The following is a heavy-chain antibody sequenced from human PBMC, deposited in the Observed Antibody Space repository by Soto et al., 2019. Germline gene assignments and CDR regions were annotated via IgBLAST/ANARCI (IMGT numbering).Heavy chain of an antibody. Sequence: QVQLQESGPGLVKPSQTLSLTYTVSGGSISSGDYYWSWIRQPPGKGLEWIGYIYYSGSTYYNPSLKSRVTISVETSKNQFSLKLSSVTAADTAVYYCARVGAAGTRPYYYYGMDVWGQGTTVTVSS. V-gene: IGHV4-30-4*01. CDR3: ARVGAAGTRPYYYYGMDV. CDR2: IYYSGST. D-gene: IGHD6-13*01. CDR1: GGSISSGDYY. J-gene: IGHJ6*02.